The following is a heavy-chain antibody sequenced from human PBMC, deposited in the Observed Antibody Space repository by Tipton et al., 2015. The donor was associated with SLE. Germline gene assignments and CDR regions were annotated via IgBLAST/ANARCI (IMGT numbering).Heavy chain of an antibody. V-gene: IGHV3-21*01. CDR3: ARRRSETGLFSKRGWFDP. D-gene: IGHD3-10*02. Sequence: SLRLSCIASGFTFTSYSMNWVRQAPGKGLEWVSSISFSTTYIYYADSVKGRFTISRDNVKNSLYLQMNSLRAEDTAVYYCARRRSETGLFSKRGWFDPWGQGTLVTVSS. CDR1: GFTFTSYS. J-gene: IGHJ5*02. CDR2: ISFSTTYI.